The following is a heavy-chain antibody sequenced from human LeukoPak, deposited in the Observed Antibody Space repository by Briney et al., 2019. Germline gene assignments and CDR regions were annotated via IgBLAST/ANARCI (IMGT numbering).Heavy chain of an antibody. J-gene: IGHJ3*02. CDR2: ISSSSSTI. V-gene: IGHV3-48*04. Sequence: PGGSLGLSCAASGFTFSSYSMNWVRQAPGKGLEWVSYISSSSSTIYYADSVKGRFTISRDNAKNSLYLQMNSLRAEDTAVYYCASDYDYGDYYDAFDIWGQGTMVTVSS. D-gene: IGHD4-17*01. CDR1: GFTFSSYS. CDR3: ASDYDYGDYYDAFDI.